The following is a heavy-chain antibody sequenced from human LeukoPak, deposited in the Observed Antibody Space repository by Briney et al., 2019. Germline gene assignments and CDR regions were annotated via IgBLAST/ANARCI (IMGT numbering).Heavy chain of an antibody. J-gene: IGHJ6*03. V-gene: IGHV3-21*01. Sequence: GGSLRLSCAASGFTFSSYSMNWVRQAPGKGLEWVSSISSSSSYIYYADSVTGRFTISRDNAKNSLYLKMNSRRAEDTAVYYCAREGQQLVLYYYYYMDVWGKGTTVTDSS. CDR2: ISSSSSYI. D-gene: IGHD6-13*01. CDR3: AREGQQLVLYYYYYMDV. CDR1: GFTFSSYS.